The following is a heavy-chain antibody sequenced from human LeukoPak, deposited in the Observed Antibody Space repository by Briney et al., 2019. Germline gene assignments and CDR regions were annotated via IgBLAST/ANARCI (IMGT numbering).Heavy chain of an antibody. Sequence: ASVKVSCKASGGTFSSYAISWVRQAPGQGLEWMGWINPDSGGTNYAQKFQGRVTMTRDTSISTAYMELSRLRSDDTAVYYCARDGLYGDYVGYWGQGTLVTVSS. V-gene: IGHV1-2*02. CDR2: INPDSGGT. CDR1: GGTFSSYA. D-gene: IGHD4-17*01. J-gene: IGHJ4*02. CDR3: ARDGLYGDYVGY.